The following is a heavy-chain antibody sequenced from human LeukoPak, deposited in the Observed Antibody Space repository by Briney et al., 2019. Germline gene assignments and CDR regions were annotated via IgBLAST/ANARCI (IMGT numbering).Heavy chain of an antibody. V-gene: IGHV3-30*18. CDR3: AKDKELALDY. D-gene: IGHD1-26*01. Sequence: GGSLRLSCAASGFTFSSYGMPWVRQAPGKGLECVAVISYDGSNKYYADSVKGRFTTSRDNSKNTLYLQMNSLRAEDTAVYYCAKDKELALDYWGQGTLVTVSS. CDR2: ISYDGSNK. CDR1: GFTFSSYG. J-gene: IGHJ4*02.